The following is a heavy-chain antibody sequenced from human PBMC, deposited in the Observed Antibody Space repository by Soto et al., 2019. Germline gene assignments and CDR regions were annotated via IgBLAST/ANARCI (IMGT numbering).Heavy chain of an antibody. Sequence: QVQLQESGPGQVKPSETLSLTCTISGGSISVYYWSWVRQPQGHELEWIGYIYASGSPYYNPSLRSRVTISADTSKNQISLKLTSPTAADTAVYYCARGGGSRPPRYLGRGTLVTVSS. CDR1: GGSISVYY. V-gene: IGHV4-59*01. CDR2: IYASGSP. J-gene: IGHJ4*02. D-gene: IGHD6-6*01. CDR3: ARGGGSRPPRY.